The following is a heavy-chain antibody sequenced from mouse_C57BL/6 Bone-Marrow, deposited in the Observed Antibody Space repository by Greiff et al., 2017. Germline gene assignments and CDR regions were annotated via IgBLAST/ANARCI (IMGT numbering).Heavy chain of an antibody. D-gene: IGHD1-1*01. J-gene: IGHJ4*01. CDR1: GYTFTEHT. V-gene: IGHV1-78*01. Sequence: VQLQQSDAELVKPGASVKISCKVSGYTFTEHTIHWMKQRPGQGLEWIGYIYPRDGSTKYNEKFKGKATLTADKSSSTAYMQLNSLTSEDSAVYVCARSAVVADYYAMDYWGQGTSVTVSS. CDR3: ARSAVVADYYAMDY. CDR2: IYPRDGST.